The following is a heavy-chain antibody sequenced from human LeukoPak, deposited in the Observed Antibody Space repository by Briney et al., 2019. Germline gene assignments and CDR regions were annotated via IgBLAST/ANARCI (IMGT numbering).Heavy chain of an antibody. CDR1: RFTFSSYE. Sequence: GGSLRLSCAASRFTFSSYEMNWVRQAPGKGLEWVSYISSSGSTIYYADSVKGRFTISRDNAKNSLYLQMNSLRAEDTAVYYCARLGKRFGDAYYYGMDVWGQGTTVTVSS. V-gene: IGHV3-48*03. CDR3: ARLGKRFGDAYYYGMDV. CDR2: ISSSGSTI. J-gene: IGHJ6*02. D-gene: IGHD3-10*01.